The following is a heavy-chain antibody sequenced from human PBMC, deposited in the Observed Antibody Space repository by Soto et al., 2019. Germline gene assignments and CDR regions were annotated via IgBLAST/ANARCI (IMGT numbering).Heavy chain of an antibody. Sequence: DVQLLESGGGLVQPGGSLRLSCAASGFTFSTYAMSWVRQAPGKGLEWVTAVSASGGSTYYADSVKGRFTISRDNSKNTLYLQMNSRRVEDTAVYDCGSRKPGPPDYWGQGTLVTVSS. J-gene: IGHJ4*02. CDR1: GFTFSTYA. V-gene: IGHV3-23*01. CDR3: GSRKPGPPDY. CDR2: VSASGGST.